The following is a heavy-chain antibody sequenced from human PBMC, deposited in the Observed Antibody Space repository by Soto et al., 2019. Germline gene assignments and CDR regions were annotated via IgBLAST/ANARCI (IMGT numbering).Heavy chain of an antibody. Sequence: QVHLVQSGAEVKKPGASVKVSCKASGSPFTSYGITWVRQAPGQGLEWMGWISAHNGNTAYAQKLQGRVIVTRDTSTSTAYMELRSLRSDDTAVYYCARGRYGDYWGQGALVTVSS. J-gene: IGHJ4*02. CDR3: ARGRYGDY. CDR1: GSPFTSYG. V-gene: IGHV1-18*01. CDR2: ISAHNGNT. D-gene: IGHD1-1*01.